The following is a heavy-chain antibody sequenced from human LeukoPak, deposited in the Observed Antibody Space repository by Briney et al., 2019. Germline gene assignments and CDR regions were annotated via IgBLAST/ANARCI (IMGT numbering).Heavy chain of an antibody. V-gene: IGHV1-8*03. J-gene: IGHJ3*02. CDR3: ARSITMVRGVRDDAFDI. CDR2: MNPNSGNT. Sequence: ASVKVSCKASGYTFTSYDINWVRQATGQGLEWMGWMNPNSGNTGYAQKFQGRVTITRNTSISTAYMELSSLRSEDTAVYYCARSITMVRGVRDDAFDIWGQGTMVTVSS. D-gene: IGHD3-10*01. CDR1: GYTFTSYD.